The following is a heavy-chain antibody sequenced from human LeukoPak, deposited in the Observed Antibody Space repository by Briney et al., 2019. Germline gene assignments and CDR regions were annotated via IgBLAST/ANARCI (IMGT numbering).Heavy chain of an antibody. V-gene: IGHV3-21*01. CDR2: IDTSSRYI. Sequence: GGSLRLSCAASGFTFSSYSMDWVRQAPGKGLEWVSFIDTSSRYIYQADSVKGRFTISRDNAKSSLFLQMNSLRAEDTAVYYCARGYGDWFDPWGQGTLVTVSS. CDR3: ARGYGDWFDP. D-gene: IGHD3-10*01. J-gene: IGHJ5*02. CDR1: GFTFSSYS.